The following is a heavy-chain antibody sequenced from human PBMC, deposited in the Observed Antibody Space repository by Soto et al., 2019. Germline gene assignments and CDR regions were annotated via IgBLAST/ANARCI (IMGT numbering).Heavy chain of an antibody. V-gene: IGHV4-39*01. CDR1: GGSLNTNGYY. D-gene: IGHD4-17*01. CDR2: IYYSGTT. J-gene: IGHJ4*02. Sequence: SETLSLTCTVSGGSLNTNGYYWAWIRQPPGKGLEWIGSIYYSGTTYYNSSLKSRVIISSDMSKNQFSLKLTSVTAADTAVYYCARGSTTEKVDSWGQGTLVTVSS. CDR3: ARGSTTEKVDS.